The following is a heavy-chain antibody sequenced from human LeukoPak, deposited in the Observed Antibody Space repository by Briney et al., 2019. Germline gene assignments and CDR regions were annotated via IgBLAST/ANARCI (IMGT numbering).Heavy chain of an antibody. CDR3: ARDLRGDSDY. Sequence: ASVKVSCKASGGTFSSYAISWVRQAPGQGLEWMGWISAYNGNTNYAQKLQGRVTMTTDTSTSTAYMELRSLRSDDTAVYYCARDLRGDSDYWGQGTLVTVSS. J-gene: IGHJ4*02. CDR2: ISAYNGNT. V-gene: IGHV1-18*01. CDR1: GGTFSSYA.